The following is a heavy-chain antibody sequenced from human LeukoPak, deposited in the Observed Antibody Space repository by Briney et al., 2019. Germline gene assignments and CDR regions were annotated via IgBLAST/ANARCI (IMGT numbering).Heavy chain of an antibody. V-gene: IGHV3-15*01. J-gene: IGHJ5*02. CDR1: GFSFSTAW. CDR2: IRSKSYGETT. CDR3: TTDLGGYYTGGSCYTGLYNCFDP. D-gene: IGHD2-15*01. Sequence: GGSLRLSCAASGFSFSTAWMSWVRQAPGKGLEWVGRIRSKSYGETTDYAAPVKGRFTISRDNSENTLYLQMSSLKIEDTAVYYCTTDLGGYYTGGSCYTGLYNCFDPWGQGTLVTVSS.